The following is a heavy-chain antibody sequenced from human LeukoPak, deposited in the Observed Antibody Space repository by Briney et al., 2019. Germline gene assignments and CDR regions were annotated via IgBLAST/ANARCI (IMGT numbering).Heavy chain of an antibody. CDR2: INPSGGST. CDR3: ARDGHCSSTSCPRPGMDV. CDR1: GYTFTSYY. Sequence: ALVKVSCKASGYTFTSYYMHWVRQAPGQGLEWMGIINPSGGSTSYAQKFQGRVTMTRDTSTSTVYMELSSLRSEDTAVYYCARDGHCSSTSCPRPGMDVWGQGTTVTVSS. J-gene: IGHJ6*02. D-gene: IGHD2-2*01. V-gene: IGHV1-46*01.